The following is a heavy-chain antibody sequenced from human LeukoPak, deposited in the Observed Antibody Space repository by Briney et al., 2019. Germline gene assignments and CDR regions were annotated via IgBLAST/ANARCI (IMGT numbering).Heavy chain of an antibody. J-gene: IGHJ4*02. CDR3: ARVVDLQLVEARTFDY. Sequence: ASVKVSCKASGYTFTSYGISWVRQAPGQGLEWMGWISAYNGNTNYAQKLQGRVTMTTDTSTSTAYMELRSLRSDDTAVYYCARVVDLQLVEARTFDYWGQGTLVTVSS. D-gene: IGHD6-6*01. CDR2: ISAYNGNT. V-gene: IGHV1-18*01. CDR1: GYTFTSYG.